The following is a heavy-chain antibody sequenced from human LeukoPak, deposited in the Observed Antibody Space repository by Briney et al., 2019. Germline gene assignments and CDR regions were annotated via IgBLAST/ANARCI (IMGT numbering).Heavy chain of an antibody. CDR3: ARSYDSGSFGY. J-gene: IGHJ4*02. D-gene: IGHD3-10*01. CDR1: GYRFTNYW. CDR2: IKPGDSDT. Sequence: GESLKISCQGSGYRFTNYWIGWVRQMPGKGLEWMGIIKPGDSDTSYSPSFEGQVTISADKSISTAYLQWSSLKASDTAMYYCARSYDSGSFGYWGQGTLVSVSS. V-gene: IGHV5-51*01.